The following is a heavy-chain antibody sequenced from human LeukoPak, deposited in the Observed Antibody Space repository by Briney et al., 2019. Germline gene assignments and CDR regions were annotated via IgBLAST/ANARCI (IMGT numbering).Heavy chain of an antibody. J-gene: IGHJ4*02. V-gene: IGHV3-21*06. D-gene: IGHD6-6*01. CDR3: ARGLSGYASSLGY. Sequence: GGSLRLSCAASGFTFSSYSMNWVRQAPGKGLEWVSSITRSNYIYYADSVKGRFTISRDNAKNSLYLQMNSLRAEDTAVYYCARGLSGYASSLGYWGQGTLVTVSA. CDR2: ITRSNYI. CDR1: GFTFSSYS.